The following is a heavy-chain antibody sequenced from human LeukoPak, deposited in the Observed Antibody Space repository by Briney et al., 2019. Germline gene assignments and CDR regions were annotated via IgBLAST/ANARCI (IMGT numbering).Heavy chain of an antibody. V-gene: IGHV3-21*01. J-gene: IGHJ6*03. CDR1: GFTFSSYS. CDR2: ISSSSSYI. CDR3: ARGNEYQLLIGPGSYYMDV. Sequence: PGGSLRLSCAASGFTFSSYSMNWVRQAPGKGLEWVSSISSSSSYIYYADSVKGRFTISRDNAKNSLYLQMDSLRAEDTAVYYCARGNEYQLLIGPGSYYMDVWGKGTTVTVSS. D-gene: IGHD2-2*01.